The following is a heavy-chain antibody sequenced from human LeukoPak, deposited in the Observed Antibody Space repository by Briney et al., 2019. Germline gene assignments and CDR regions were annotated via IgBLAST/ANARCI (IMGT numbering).Heavy chain of an antibody. Sequence: KPSETLSLTCTVSGGSISSYYWSWIRQPPGEGPGWIGYIYYSGSTNYNPSLKSRVTISVDTSKNQFSLKLSSVTAADTAVYYCAKLVDTAMVPIDYWGQGTLVTVSS. J-gene: IGHJ4*02. CDR3: AKLVDTAMVPIDY. CDR1: GGSISSYY. V-gene: IGHV4-59*01. CDR2: IYYSGST. D-gene: IGHD5-18*01.